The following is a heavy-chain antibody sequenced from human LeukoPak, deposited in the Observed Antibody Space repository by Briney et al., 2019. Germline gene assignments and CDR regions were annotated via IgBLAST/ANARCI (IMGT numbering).Heavy chain of an antibody. J-gene: IGHJ3*02. CDR2: ISGSGGST. CDR3: AKITWVAVADLVGAFDI. Sequence: GGSLRLSCAASGFTFSSYAMSWVRQAPGKGLEWVSAISGSGGSTYYADSVKGRFTISRDNSKNTLYLQMNSLRAEDTAVYYCAKITWVAVADLVGAFDIWGQGTMVTVSS. D-gene: IGHD6-19*01. CDR1: GFTFSSYA. V-gene: IGHV3-23*01.